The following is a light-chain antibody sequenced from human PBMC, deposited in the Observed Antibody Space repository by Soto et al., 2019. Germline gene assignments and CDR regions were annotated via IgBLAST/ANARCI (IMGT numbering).Light chain of an antibody. V-gene: IGKV1-39*01. CDR3: QHSYSTPPIT. CDR1: QSISNY. Sequence: VQITQSPSSLSASVVDRATITPRQSQSISNYLNWYQQKPGKAPKVLIYATSNLQSGVPSRFSGSGSGTDFTLTISSLQPDDFATYYCQHSYSTPPITFGQGTRLEIK. CDR2: ATS. J-gene: IGKJ5*01.